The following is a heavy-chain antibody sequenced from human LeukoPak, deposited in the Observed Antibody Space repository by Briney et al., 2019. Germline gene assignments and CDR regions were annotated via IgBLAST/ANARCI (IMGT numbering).Heavy chain of an antibody. V-gene: IGHV1-2*04. Sequence: GASVKVSCKASGYTFTGYYMHWVRQAPGQGLEWMGWINPNSGGTNYAQKFQGWVTMTRDTSISTAYMELSRLRSDDTAVYYCAGGRRGYSYGRYYFDYWGQGTLVTVSS. D-gene: IGHD5-18*01. CDR2: INPNSGGT. CDR3: AGGRRGYSYGRYYFDY. J-gene: IGHJ4*02. CDR1: GYTFTGYY.